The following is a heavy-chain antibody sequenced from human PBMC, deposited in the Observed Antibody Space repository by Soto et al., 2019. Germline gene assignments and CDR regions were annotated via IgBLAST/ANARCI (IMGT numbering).Heavy chain of an antibody. CDR2: INPSGGST. Sequence: ASVKVSCKASGYTFTSYYMHWVRQAPGQGLEWMGIINPSGGSTSYAQKFQGRVTMTRDTSTSTVYMELSSLRSEDTAVYYCARGGSVAVAAYYFDYWGQGTLVTVSS. J-gene: IGHJ4*02. CDR3: ARGGSVAVAAYYFDY. D-gene: IGHD6-19*01. V-gene: IGHV1-46*01. CDR1: GYTFTSYY.